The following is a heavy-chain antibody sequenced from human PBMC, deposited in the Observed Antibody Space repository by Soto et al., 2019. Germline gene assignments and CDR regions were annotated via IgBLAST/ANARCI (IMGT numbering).Heavy chain of an antibody. CDR3: ARNYHSSGFYFDY. CDR2: IYYIGST. D-gene: IGHD3-22*01. V-gene: IGHV4-31*03. CDR1: GGSISSGGYY. Sequence: SETLSLTCTVSGGSISSGGYYWSWIRQHPGKGLEWIGYIYYIGSTYYNPSLKSRVTISVDTSKNQFSLKLSSVTAADTAVYYCARNYHSSGFYFDYWGQGTLVTVSS. J-gene: IGHJ4*02.